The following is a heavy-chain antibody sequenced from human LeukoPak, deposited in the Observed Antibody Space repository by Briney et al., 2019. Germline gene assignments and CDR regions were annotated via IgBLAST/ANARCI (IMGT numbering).Heavy chain of an antibody. D-gene: IGHD6-13*01. CDR2: IYYSGST. V-gene: IGHV4-59*08. CDR1: GGSISSYY. J-gene: IGHJ4*02. CDR3: ARRRGSSWYYFDY. Sequence: PSETLSLTCTVSGGSISSYYWSWIRQPPGKGLEWIGYIYYSGSTNYNPSLKSRVTISVDTSKNQFSLKLSSVTAADTAVYYCARRRGSSWYYFDYRGQGTLVTVSS.